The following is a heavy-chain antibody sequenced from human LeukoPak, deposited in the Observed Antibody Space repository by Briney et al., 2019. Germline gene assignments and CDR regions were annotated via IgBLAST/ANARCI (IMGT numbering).Heavy chain of an antibody. CDR1: GFTVSSNY. D-gene: IGHD3-10*01. Sequence: GGSLRLSCAASGFTVSSNYMSWVRQAPGKGLEWVSVIYSGGTTYYADSVKGRFTISRDNSKNTLHLQMNSLRAEDTAVYYCARYGSGKNFDYWGQGTLVTVSS. V-gene: IGHV3-66*01. CDR2: IYSGGTT. J-gene: IGHJ4*02. CDR3: ARYGSGKNFDY.